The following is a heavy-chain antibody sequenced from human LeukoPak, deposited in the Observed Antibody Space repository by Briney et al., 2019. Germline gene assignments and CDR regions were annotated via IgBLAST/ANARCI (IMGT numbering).Heavy chain of an antibody. CDR2: IYDSGST. J-gene: IGHJ2*01. CDR3: ARHPKYYYGSGKSKAEGSRYWYFDL. CDR1: RGSISSGGYY. V-gene: IGHV4-31*03. D-gene: IGHD3-10*01. Sequence: PSETLSLTCSVSRGSISSGGYYWSWIRQYPAKGLEWIGYIYDSGSTYYNPSLKSRVTISLDTSKNQFSLKLSSVTAADTAVYYCARHPKYYYGSGKSKAEGSRYWYFDLWGRGTLVTVSS.